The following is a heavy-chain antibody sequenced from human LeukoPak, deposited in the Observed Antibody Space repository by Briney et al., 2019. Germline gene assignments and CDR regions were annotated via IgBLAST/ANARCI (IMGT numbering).Heavy chain of an antibody. V-gene: IGHV3-7*01. Sequence: GGSLRLSCVASGFTFSSSWMTWVRQAPGMGLERVANIKADGSEKYYVDSVKGRFTISRDNAKNSLYLQMNGLKAEDTAVYYCARALQWLATDAFDIWGQGTMVTVSS. CDR1: GFTFSSSW. CDR3: ARALQWLATDAFDI. J-gene: IGHJ3*02. CDR2: IKADGSEK. D-gene: IGHD6-19*01.